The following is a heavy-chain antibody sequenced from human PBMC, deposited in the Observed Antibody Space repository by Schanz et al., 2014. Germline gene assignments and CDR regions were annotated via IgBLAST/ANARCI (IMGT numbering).Heavy chain of an antibody. CDR1: GFSLNTYG. V-gene: IGHV3-33*01. D-gene: IGHD6-13*01. Sequence: QAQLMETGGGVVQPGTSLILSCSVSGFSLNTYGIHWFRQPAGKGLEWVAVIWNNGVTKNYADSVKGRFTISRDNAKNSLYLQMNSLRAEDTAVYYCAREQIMAAAGLVDYWGHGTLVTVSS. CDR3: AREQIMAAAGLVDY. CDR2: IWNNGVTK. J-gene: IGHJ4*01.